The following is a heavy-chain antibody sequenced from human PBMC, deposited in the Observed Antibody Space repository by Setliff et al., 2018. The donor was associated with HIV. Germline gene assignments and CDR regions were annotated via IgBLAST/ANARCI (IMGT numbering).Heavy chain of an antibody. V-gene: IGHV4-34*04. D-gene: IGHD5-12*01. CDR1: AGSISGYY. CDR2: INPVGRND. CDR3: ARVGLRFKYTFDY. J-gene: IGHJ4*02. Sequence: PSETLSLTCAVYAGSISGYYWSWIRQPPGKGLEWIGEINPVGRNDNYNPSLNNRAAIVLDTSKNQFSLWLTSVTAADTAVYYCARVGLRFKYTFDYWGQGMLVTVSS.